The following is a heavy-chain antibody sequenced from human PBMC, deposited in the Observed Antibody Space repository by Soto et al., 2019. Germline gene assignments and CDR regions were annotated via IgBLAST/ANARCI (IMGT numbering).Heavy chain of an antibody. J-gene: IGHJ5*02. Sequence: QLQLQESGSGLVKPSQTLSLTCAVSGGSISSGGYSWSWIRQPPGKGLEWIGYIYHSGSTYYNPSPXSXXTTSVDRSKNQFPLKLSSVTAADTAVYYCARVPSPWGQGTLVTVSS. CDR2: IYHSGST. CDR1: GGSISSGGYS. CDR3: ARVPSP. V-gene: IGHV4-30-2*01.